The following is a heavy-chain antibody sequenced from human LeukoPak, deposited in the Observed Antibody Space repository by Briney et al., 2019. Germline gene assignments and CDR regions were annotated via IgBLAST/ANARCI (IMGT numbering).Heavy chain of an antibody. CDR3: AKDADRVRGTLDY. D-gene: IGHD3-10*01. CDR2: ISGSGGST. CDR1: GFTFSSYG. Sequence: PGGTLRLSCAASGFTFSSYGMSWVRQAPGKGLEWVSAISGSGGSTYYADSVKGRFTISRDNSKNTLYLQMNSLRAEDTAVYYCAKDADRVRGTLDYWGQGTLVTVSS. V-gene: IGHV3-23*01. J-gene: IGHJ4*02.